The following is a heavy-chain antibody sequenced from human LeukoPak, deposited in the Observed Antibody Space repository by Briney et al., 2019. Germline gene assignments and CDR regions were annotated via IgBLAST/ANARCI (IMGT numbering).Heavy chain of an antibody. D-gene: IGHD3-10*01. CDR1: GYAFGSHG. CDR2: ISVYKTNA. Sequence: EASVKVSCKASGYAFGSHGISWVRQVPGQGLEWMGWISVYKTNATYAEKFQDRVTMTTDTSTSTAYMELRRLTSDDTAVYYCARDEGKWFGESYYYYYGMDVWGQGTTVSVSS. CDR3: ARDEGKWFGESYYYYYGMDV. V-gene: IGHV1-18*04. J-gene: IGHJ6*02.